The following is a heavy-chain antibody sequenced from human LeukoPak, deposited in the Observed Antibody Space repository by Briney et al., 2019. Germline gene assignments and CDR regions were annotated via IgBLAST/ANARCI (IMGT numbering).Heavy chain of an antibody. CDR2: ISSSGSTI. CDR1: GFTFSSYE. CDR3: ASIYDILTGYEVDDY. V-gene: IGHV3-48*03. D-gene: IGHD3-9*01. J-gene: IGHJ4*02. Sequence: TGGSLRLSCAASGFTFSSYEMNWVRQAPGKGLEWVSYISSSGSTIYYADSVKGRFTISRDNAKNSLYLQMNSLRAEDTAVYYCASIYDILTGYEVDDYWGQGTLVTVSS.